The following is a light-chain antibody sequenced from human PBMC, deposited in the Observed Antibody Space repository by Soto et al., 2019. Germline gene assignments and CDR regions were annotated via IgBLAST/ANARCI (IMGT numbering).Light chain of an antibody. V-gene: IGLV1-44*01. Sequence: QSVLTQPPSASGTPGQRVTISCSGSSSNIGSNPVNWYQQLPGTAPKLLIYSNNQRPSVVPDRFSASKSGTSASLAISGLQSEDEADYYCATWDDSLNGVVFGGGTKVTVL. CDR1: SSNIGSNP. CDR2: SNN. CDR3: ATWDDSLNGVV. J-gene: IGLJ2*01.